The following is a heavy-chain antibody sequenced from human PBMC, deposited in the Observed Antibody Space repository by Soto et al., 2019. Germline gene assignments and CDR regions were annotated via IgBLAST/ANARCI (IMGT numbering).Heavy chain of an antibody. CDR1: GFTFSSYW. V-gene: IGHV3-74*01. D-gene: IGHD6-19*01. Sequence: GVSLRLSCAASGFTFSSYWMHWVRQAPGKGLVWVSRINSDGSSTSYADSVKGRFTISRDNAKNTLYLQMNSLRAEDTAVYYCARDVTGGIAVAGTGYYGMDVWGQGTTVTVSS. CDR2: INSDGSST. CDR3: ARDVTGGIAVAGTGYYGMDV. J-gene: IGHJ6*02.